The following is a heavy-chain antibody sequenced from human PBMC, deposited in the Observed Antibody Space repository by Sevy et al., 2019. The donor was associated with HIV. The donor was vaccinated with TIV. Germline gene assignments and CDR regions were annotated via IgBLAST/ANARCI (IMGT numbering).Heavy chain of an antibody. D-gene: IGHD5-12*01. Sequence: GGSLRLSCTASGFTFSSAWMSWVRQAPGKGLEWVGRIKSEFDGGAIDYAAPVKGRFTISREDSKNTVYLQINSLKTEDPAVYYCITDPAYRGYDEEVINYYFYGMDVWGQGTTVTVSS. CDR1: GFTFSSAW. J-gene: IGHJ6*02. V-gene: IGHV3-15*01. CDR3: ITDPAYRGYDEEVINYYFYGMDV. CDR2: IKSEFDGGAI.